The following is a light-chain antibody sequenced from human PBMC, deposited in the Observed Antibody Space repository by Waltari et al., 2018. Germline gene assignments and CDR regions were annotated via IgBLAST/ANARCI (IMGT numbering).Light chain of an antibody. J-gene: IGLJ2*01. CDR2: DVS. CDR3: SSYTSSSTVV. V-gene: IGLV2-14*03. CDR1: SSHVGGYNY. Sequence: QSALTQPASVSGSPGKSITISRTGTSSHVGGYNYVSWYQQHPGKAPKLMIYDVSKRPSGVSNRFSGSKSGNTASLTISGLQAEDEADYYCSSYTSSSTVVFGGGTKLTVL.